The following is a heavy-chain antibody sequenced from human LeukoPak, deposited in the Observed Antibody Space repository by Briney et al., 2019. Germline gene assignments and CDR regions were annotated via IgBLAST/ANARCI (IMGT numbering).Heavy chain of an antibody. CDR2: IFSGGNI. J-gene: IGHJ6*02. CDR3: ARGGGLDV. D-gene: IGHD3-16*01. V-gene: IGHV3-53*01. Sequence: PGGSLRLSCAASGFTVSSNYMSWVRQAPGKGLEWVSVIFSGGNIYYADSVKGRFTISRDNAKNSLYLQMSNLRAEDTAVYFCARGGGLDVWGQGATVTVSS. CDR1: GFTVSSNY.